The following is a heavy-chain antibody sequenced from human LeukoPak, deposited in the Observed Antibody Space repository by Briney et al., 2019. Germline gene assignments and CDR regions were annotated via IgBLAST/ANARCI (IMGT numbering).Heavy chain of an antibody. V-gene: IGHV1-8*01. CDR2: MNPNSGNT. Sequence: ASVKVSCKASGYTFTSYDINWVRQATGQRLEWMGWMNPNSGNTGYAQKFQGRVTMTRNTSISTAYMELSSLRSEDTAVYYCARGRIYYYDSSGYQPTDWFDPWGQGTLVTVSS. J-gene: IGHJ5*02. CDR1: GYTFTSYD. CDR3: ARGRIYYYDSSGYQPTDWFDP. D-gene: IGHD3-22*01.